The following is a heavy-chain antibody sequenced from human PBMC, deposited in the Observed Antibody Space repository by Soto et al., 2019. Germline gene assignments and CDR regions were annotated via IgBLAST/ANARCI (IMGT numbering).Heavy chain of an antibody. V-gene: IGHV3-74*01. CDR3: AKAVAGIGHFDY. Sequence: GGSLRLSCAASGFTFSSYWMHWVRQAPGKGLVWVSRISSDGSSTYYADSVKGRFTISRDNSKNTLYLQMNSLRAEDTAVYYCAKAVAGIGHFDYWGQGTLVTVSS. CDR1: GFTFSSYW. CDR2: ISSDGSST. D-gene: IGHD6-19*01. J-gene: IGHJ4*02.